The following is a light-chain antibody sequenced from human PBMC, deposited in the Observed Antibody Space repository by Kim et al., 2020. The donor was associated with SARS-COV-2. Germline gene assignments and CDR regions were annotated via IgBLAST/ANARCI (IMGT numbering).Light chain of an antibody. CDR2: DAS. J-gene: IGKJ2*01. V-gene: IGKV3-11*01. CDR3: QQRSNWPRT. CDR1: QSVTSY. Sequence: EIVLTQSPATLSLSPGERATLSCRASQSVTSYLAWYKQKPGQAPRLLIYDASNRATGIPARFTGSGSGTDFTLTISSLEPEDFAVYYCQQRSNWPRTFGQGTKLEI.